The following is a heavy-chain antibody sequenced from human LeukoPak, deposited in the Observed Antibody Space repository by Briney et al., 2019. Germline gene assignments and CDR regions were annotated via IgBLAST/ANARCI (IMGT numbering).Heavy chain of an antibody. CDR1: GFTFSSYA. V-gene: IGHV3-30-3*01. Sequence: PGRSLRLSCAASGFTFSSYAMHWVRQAPGKGLEWVAVISYDGSNKYYADSVKGRFTISRDNSKNTLYLQMNSLRAEDTAVYYCARDLFICTNGVCYNYYMDVWGKGTTVTVSS. D-gene: IGHD2-8*01. CDR2: ISYDGSNK. CDR3: ARDLFICTNGVCYNYYMDV. J-gene: IGHJ6*03.